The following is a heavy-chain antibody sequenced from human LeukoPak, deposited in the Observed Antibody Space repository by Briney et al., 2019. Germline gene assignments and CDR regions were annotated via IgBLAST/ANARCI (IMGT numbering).Heavy chain of an antibody. J-gene: IGHJ4*02. Sequence: SETLSLTCAVYGGSFSGYYWSWIRQPPGKGLEWIGEINHSGSTNYNPSLKSRVTISVDTSKNQFSLKLSSVTAADTAVYYCARGTLGSKSIAVKNFVYWGQGTLVTVSS. CDR1: GGSFSGYY. V-gene: IGHV4-34*01. CDR2: INHSGST. D-gene: IGHD6-19*01. CDR3: ARGTLGSKSIAVKNFVY.